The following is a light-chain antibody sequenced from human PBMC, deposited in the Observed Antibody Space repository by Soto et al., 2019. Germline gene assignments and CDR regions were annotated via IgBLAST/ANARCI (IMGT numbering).Light chain of an antibody. CDR1: SSDVGGYNY. CDR2: DVS. J-gene: IGLJ2*01. CDR3: YSYTSSSTVL. Sequence: QSALTQPASVSGSPGQSITISCTGISSDVGGYNYVSWYQQHPDKAPKLMIYDVSNRRSGVSNRFSGSKSGNTASLTISGLQAEDEADYYCYSYTSSSTVLFGGGTNLTVL. V-gene: IGLV2-14*01.